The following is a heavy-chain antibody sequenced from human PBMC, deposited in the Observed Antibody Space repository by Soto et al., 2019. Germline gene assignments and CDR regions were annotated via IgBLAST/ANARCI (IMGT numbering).Heavy chain of an antibody. CDR2: ITHSGST. CDR1: GGSFSGYY. V-gene: IGHV4-34*01. CDR3: ARGGDYCSGGSCYSPFAFDI. D-gene: IGHD2-15*01. J-gene: IGHJ3*02. Sequence: QVQLQQWGAGLLKPSETLSLTCAVYGGSFSGYYWSWIRQPPGKGLEWIGEITHSGSTNYNPSLKGRVTISVDTSKNQFSLKLSSVTAADTAVYYCARGGDYCSGGSCYSPFAFDIWGQGTMVTVSS.